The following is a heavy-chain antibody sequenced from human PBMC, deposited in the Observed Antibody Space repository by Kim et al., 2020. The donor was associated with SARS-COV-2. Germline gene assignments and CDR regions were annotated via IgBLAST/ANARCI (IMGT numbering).Heavy chain of an antibody. J-gene: IGHJ5*02. Sequence: SETLSLTCTVSDGSISSYYWSWIRQPPGKGLEWIGYIYYSGSTNYNPSLKSRVTISVDTSKNQFSLKLSSVTAADTAVYYCARVIPQTFTIFGVVSGSWFDPWGQGTPVTVSS. V-gene: IGHV4-59*01. CDR2: IYYSGST. CDR1: DGSISSYY. CDR3: ARVIPQTFTIFGVVSGSWFDP. D-gene: IGHD3-3*01.